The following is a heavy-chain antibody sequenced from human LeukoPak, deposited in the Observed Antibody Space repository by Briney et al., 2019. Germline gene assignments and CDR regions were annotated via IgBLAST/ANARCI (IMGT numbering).Heavy chain of an antibody. CDR3: ARDPGGYSYDFDY. CDR1: GYTFTGYY. V-gene: IGHV1-2*06. D-gene: IGHD5-18*01. J-gene: IGHJ4*02. Sequence: KPGASVKVSCKASGYTFTGYYMHWVRQAPGQGLEWMGRINPNSGGTNYAQKFQGRVTMTRDTSISTAYMELSRLRSDDTAVYYCARDPGGYSYDFDYWGQGTLVTVSS. CDR2: INPNSGGT.